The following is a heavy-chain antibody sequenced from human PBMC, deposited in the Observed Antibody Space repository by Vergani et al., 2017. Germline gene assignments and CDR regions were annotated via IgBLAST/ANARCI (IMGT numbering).Heavy chain of an antibody. D-gene: IGHD5-12*01. CDR1: GFTFSTYA. CDR2: LTGGGGST. J-gene: IGHJ4*02. Sequence: EVQLLESGGSLKQPGGSVRLSCAASGFTFSTYAMHWVRQAPGKGLEGVSALTGGGGSTYYADSFKGCFIISRDNSRDTLYLQMNSLRPEDTATYYCVKDAGGYENFFDSWGQGTLVTVSS. CDR3: VKDAGGYENFFDS. V-gene: IGHV3-23*01.